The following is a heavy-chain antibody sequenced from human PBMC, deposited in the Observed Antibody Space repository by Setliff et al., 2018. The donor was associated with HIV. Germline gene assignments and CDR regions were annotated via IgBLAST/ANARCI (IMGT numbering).Heavy chain of an antibody. J-gene: IGHJ3*02. CDR2: MNPNSGNT. D-gene: IGHD3-22*01. CDR1: GGTFSSYV. V-gene: IGHV1-8*02. Sequence: GASVKVSCKASGGTFSSYVISWVRQAPGQGLEWMGWMNPNSGNTGYAQKFQGRVTMTGNTSISTAYMELSSLRSEDTAVYYCARGGGGYYYVGAVDIWGQGTVVTVS. CDR3: ARGGGGYYYVGAVDI.